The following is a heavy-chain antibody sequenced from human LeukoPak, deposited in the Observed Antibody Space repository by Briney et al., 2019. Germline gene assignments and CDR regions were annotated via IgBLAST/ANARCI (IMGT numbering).Heavy chain of an antibody. J-gene: IGHJ4*02. D-gene: IGHD6-13*01. CDR1: GFTFTSYN. V-gene: IGHV3-21*06. CDR2: ITSSSSYI. Sequence: GGSLRLSCAASGFTFTSYNMNWVRQAPGKGLEWVSSITSSSSYIYYADSVKGRFTISRDNAKNSLYLQMDSLRVEDTAVYYCARAVYSSSWSQIDYWGQGTLVTVSS. CDR3: ARAVYSSSWSQIDY.